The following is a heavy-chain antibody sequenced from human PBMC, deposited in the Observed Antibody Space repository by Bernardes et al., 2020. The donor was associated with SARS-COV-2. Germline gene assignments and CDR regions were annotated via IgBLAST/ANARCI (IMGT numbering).Heavy chain of an antibody. CDR2: IYYSGST. CDR1: GGSISSYY. D-gene: IGHD3-9*01. V-gene: IGHV4-59*01. CDR3: ARGPGYFDWPSPMDV. J-gene: IGHJ6*02. Sequence: SETLSLTCTVSGGSISSYYWSWIRQPPGKGLEWIGYIYYSGSTNYNPSLKSRVTISVDTSKNQFSLKLSSVTAADTAVYYCARGPGYFDWPSPMDVWGQGTTVTVSS.